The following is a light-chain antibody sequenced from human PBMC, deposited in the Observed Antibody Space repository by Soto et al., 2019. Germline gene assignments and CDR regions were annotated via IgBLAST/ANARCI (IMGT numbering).Light chain of an antibody. J-gene: IGKJ4*01. Sequence: DIQMTPSPSTLSASVGGRVTITCRASQSVGTWVAWYQQKPGKAPKLLIYGASNLESGVPSRFSGSGSGTEFTLTISSLQPDDFATYYCQQYNSYPLTFGGGTKVDIK. CDR1: QSVGTW. CDR3: QQYNSYPLT. CDR2: GAS. V-gene: IGKV1-5*01.